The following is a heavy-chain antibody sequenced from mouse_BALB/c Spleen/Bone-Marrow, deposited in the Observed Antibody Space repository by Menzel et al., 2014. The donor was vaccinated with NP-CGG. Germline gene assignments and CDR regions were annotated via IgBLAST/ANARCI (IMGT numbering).Heavy chain of an antibody. CDR2: ISTYSGNT. Sequence: QVQLKESGPELVRPGVSVKLSCKGSGYTFTAYAMHWVKQSHAKSLEWIGLISTYSGNTHYNQNFKGKATMTVDKSSSTAYMEPARLTSEDSAIYYCARNFYGSSYFDYWGQGTTLTVSS. CDR3: ARNFYGSSYFDY. J-gene: IGHJ2*01. CDR1: GYTFTAYA. D-gene: IGHD1-1*01. V-gene: IGHV1-67*01.